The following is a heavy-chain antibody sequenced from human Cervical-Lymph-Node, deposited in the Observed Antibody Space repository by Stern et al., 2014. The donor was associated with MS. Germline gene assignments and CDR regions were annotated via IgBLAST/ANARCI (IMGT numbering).Heavy chain of an antibody. CDR1: GGTFSNYA. CDR3: ARNDVLRSFDY. Sequence: DQLVGSVAEVKKPGSSVKVSCKASGGTFSNYAISWVRQAPGQGLEWMGVITPIFGTTNYAQQFQGRVTITADESTNTAYMELNSLRSEDSAVYYCARNDVLRSFDYWGQGTLVTVSS. CDR2: ITPIFGTT. J-gene: IGHJ4*02. D-gene: IGHD1-1*01. V-gene: IGHV1-69*01.